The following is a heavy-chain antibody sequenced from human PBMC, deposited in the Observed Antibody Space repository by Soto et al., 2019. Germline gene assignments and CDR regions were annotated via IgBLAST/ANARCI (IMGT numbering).Heavy chain of an antibody. CDR2: IYYSGST. Sequence: SETLSLTCTVSGGSISSYYWSWIRQPPGKGLEWIGYIYYSGSTNYNPSLKSRVTISVATSKNQFSLKLSSVTAADTAVYYCARDRADCSGGSCPLSWFDPWGQGTLVTVSS. D-gene: IGHD2-15*01. V-gene: IGHV4-59*01. CDR1: GGSISSYY. J-gene: IGHJ5*02. CDR3: ARDRADCSGGSCPLSWFDP.